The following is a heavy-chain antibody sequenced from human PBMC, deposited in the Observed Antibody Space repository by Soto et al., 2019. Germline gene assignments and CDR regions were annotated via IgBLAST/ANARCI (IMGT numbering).Heavy chain of an antibody. Sequence: SVKVSCKASGGTFSSYAISWVRQAPGQGLEWMGGIIPIFGTANYAQKFQGRVTITADKSTSTAYMELSSLRSEDTAVYYCARDNEDHYYGMDVWGQGTTVTVSS. CDR1: GGTFSSYA. V-gene: IGHV1-69*06. CDR3: ARDNEDHYYGMDV. D-gene: IGHD2-8*01. CDR2: IIPIFGTA. J-gene: IGHJ6*02.